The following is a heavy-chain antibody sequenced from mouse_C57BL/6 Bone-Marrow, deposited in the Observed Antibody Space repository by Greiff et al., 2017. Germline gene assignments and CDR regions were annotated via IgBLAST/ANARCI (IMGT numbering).Heavy chain of an antibody. CDR2: IHPTGGST. CDR3: SNGWLLV. V-gene: IGHV1-64*01. D-gene: IGHD2-3*01. CDR1: GYTFTSYW. J-gene: IGHJ2*02. Sequence: VQLQQPGAELVEPGASVKLSCKASGYTFTSYWMHWVKQRPGQGLEWIGMIHPTGGSTNYNEKFKGKATLTVDKSSRTAYMQLSSLPSYDAAVXCCSNGWLLVWGQGTSLTVSS.